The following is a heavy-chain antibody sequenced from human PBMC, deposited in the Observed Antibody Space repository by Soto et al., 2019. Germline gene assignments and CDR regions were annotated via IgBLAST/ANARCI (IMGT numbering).Heavy chain of an antibody. D-gene: IGHD3-16*02. CDR1: GYTFTGYY. CDR3: ARVIFGRLGELSSPPYYYYGMGI. J-gene: IGHJ6*02. Sequence: ASVKVSCKASGYTFTGYYMHWVRQAPGQGLEWMGWINPNSGGTNYAQKFQGWVTMTRDTSISTAYMELSRLRSDDTAVYYCARVIFGRLGELSSPPYYYYGMGIWGQGHTVTVS. CDR2: INPNSGGT. V-gene: IGHV1-2*04.